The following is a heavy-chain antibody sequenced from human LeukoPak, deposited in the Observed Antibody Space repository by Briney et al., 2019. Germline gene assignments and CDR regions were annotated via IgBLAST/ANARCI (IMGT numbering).Heavy chain of an antibody. D-gene: IGHD3-16*02. CDR1: GFTFSSYA. CDR2: ISGSGGST. J-gene: IGHJ4*02. CDR3: ATHLRLGELSLYY. Sequence: GGSLRLSCAASGFTFSSYAMSWVRQAPGKGLEWVSAISGSGGSTYYADSVKGRFTISRDNSKNTLYLQMSSLRAEDTAVYYCATHLRLGELSLYYWGQGTLVTVSS. V-gene: IGHV3-23*01.